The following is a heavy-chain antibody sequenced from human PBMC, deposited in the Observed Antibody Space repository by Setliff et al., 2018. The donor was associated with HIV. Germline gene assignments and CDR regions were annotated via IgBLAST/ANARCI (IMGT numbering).Heavy chain of an antibody. Sequence: ASVKVSCKTSEYCFVSHGMSWGRQAPGQGLEWMGWIRGSGANAKYAKNLQGRVTLTMDISSSTGYMELRNLRSDDTAIYYCARVSPDYGSGDFYWGQGTLVTVSS. CDR3: ARVSPDYGSGDFY. J-gene: IGHJ4*02. CDR1: EYCFVSHG. V-gene: IGHV1-18*01. CDR2: IRGSGANA. D-gene: IGHD3-10*01.